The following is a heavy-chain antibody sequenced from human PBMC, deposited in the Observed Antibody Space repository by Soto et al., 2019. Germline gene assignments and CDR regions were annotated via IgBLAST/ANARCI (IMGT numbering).Heavy chain of an antibody. Sequence: PSETLSLTCTVSGGSISSYYWSWIRQPPGKGLEWIGYIYYSGSTNYNPSLKSRVTISVDTSKNQFSLKLSSVTAADTAVYYCARVRFYGGNHDFDYWGQGTLVTVSS. D-gene: IGHD4-17*01. V-gene: IGHV4-59*01. CDR2: IYYSGST. CDR1: GGSISSYY. CDR3: ARVRFYGGNHDFDY. J-gene: IGHJ4*02.